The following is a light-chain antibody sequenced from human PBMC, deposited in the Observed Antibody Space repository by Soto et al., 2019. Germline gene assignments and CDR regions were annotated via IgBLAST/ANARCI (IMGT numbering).Light chain of an antibody. J-gene: IGLJ3*02. CDR3: QSYDSSLSAWV. V-gene: IGLV1-40*01. CDR1: SSNIGANYD. Sequence: QAVVTQPPSVSGAPGQRVTISCTGSSSNIGANYDVHWYQQIPGTAPKVLIYVNNNRPSGVPDRFSGSKSGTSASLAITGLQAEDEADYYCQSYDSSLSAWVFGGGTKLTVL. CDR2: VNN.